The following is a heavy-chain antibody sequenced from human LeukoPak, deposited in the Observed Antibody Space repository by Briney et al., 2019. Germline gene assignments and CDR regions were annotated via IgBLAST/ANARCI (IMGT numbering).Heavy chain of an antibody. V-gene: IGHV3-48*01. J-gene: IGHJ6*03. CDR1: GFSFRSYS. Sequence: GGSLRLSCAASGFSFRSYSMNWVRQAPGKGLEWVSYISTSSSTIYYADSVKGRFTISRDNAKNSLDLQMNSLRAEDTAVYYCARADSTHFCYYYYMDVWGKGTTVTVSS. CDR3: ARADSTHFCYYYYMDV. CDR2: ISTSSSTI. D-gene: IGHD2-15*01.